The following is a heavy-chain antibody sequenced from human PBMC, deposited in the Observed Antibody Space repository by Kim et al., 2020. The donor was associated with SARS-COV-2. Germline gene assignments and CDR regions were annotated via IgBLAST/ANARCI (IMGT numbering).Heavy chain of an antibody. V-gene: IGHV3-33*06. CDR3: AKDRGNVVVVAATQDGVEFDY. J-gene: IGHJ4*02. Sequence: GGSLRLSCAASGFTFSSYGMHWVRQAPGKGLEWVAVIWYDGSNKYYADSVKGRFTISRDNSKNTLYLQMNSLRAEDTAVYYCAKDRGNVVVVAATQDGVEFDYWGQGTLVTVSS. CDR2: IWYDGSNK. CDR1: GFTFSSYG. D-gene: IGHD2-15*01.